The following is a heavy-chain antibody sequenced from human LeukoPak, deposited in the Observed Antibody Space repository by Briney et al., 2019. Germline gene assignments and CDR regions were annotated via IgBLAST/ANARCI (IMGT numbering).Heavy chain of an antibody. D-gene: IGHD2-8*01. V-gene: IGHV3-48*01. CDR3: ASLMVGWGFDY. J-gene: IGHJ4*02. Sequence: GGSLRLSCAASGFSFSNYWMSWVRQAPGKGLEWVSYISSSSTIYYADSVKGRFTISRDNAKNSLYLQMNSLRAEDTAVYYCASLMVGWGFDYWGQGTLVTVSS. CDR1: GFSFSNYW. CDR2: ISSSSTI.